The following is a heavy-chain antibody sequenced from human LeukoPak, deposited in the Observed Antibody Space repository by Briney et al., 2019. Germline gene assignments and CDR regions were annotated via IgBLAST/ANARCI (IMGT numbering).Heavy chain of an antibody. CDR1: GFTFRSYS. D-gene: IGHD3-22*01. CDR2: ISSTSSTI. CDR3: ARAAPYYYDSSGYSAFDS. Sequence: GGFLRLSCAASGFTFRSYSMHWVRQAPGKGLEWVSYISSTSSTIYYADSVKGRFTISRDNAKNSLYLQMNSLRDEDTAVYYCARAAPYYYDSSGYSAFDSWGQGTMVTVSA. V-gene: IGHV3-48*02. J-gene: IGHJ3*02.